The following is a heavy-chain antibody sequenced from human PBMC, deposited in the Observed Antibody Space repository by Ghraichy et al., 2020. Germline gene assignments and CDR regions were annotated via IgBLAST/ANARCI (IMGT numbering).Heavy chain of an antibody. CDR3: ARRYYFGSETYAVDI. Sequence: AGSLRLSCAASGFTFSNYWMNWVLQAPGKGLEWVANIKQDGSEKYYVDSVKGRFTISRDNAKNSLYLQMNSLRAEDTAVYFCARRYYFGSETYAVDIWGQGTMVTVSS. CDR2: IKQDGSEK. CDR1: GFTFSNYW. D-gene: IGHD3-10*01. J-gene: IGHJ3*02. V-gene: IGHV3-7*01.